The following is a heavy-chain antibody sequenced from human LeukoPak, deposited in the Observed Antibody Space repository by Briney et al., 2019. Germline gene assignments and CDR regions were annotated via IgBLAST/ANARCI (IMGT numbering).Heavy chain of an antibody. V-gene: IGHV3-23*01. D-gene: IGHD2-2*01. Sequence: GGSLRLSCAASGFTFSTYAMAWVRQAPGKGLEWVSAIGGGADYTFYADSVTGRFTISRDNSKNMLYLQMNSLRAEDTAVYYCAKELVSRSSLSFDYWGQGTRVTVSS. CDR1: GFTFSTYA. J-gene: IGHJ4*02. CDR2: IGGGADYT. CDR3: AKELVSRSSLSFDY.